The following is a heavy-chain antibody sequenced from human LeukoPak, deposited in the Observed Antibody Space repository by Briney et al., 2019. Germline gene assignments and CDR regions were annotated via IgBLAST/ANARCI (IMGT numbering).Heavy chain of an antibody. CDR2: IYPRDSDT. CDR1: GYSFTNYW. D-gene: IGHD5-12*01. CDR3: ARRQYSGYDFDF. V-gene: IGHV5-51*01. Sequence: GESLKISCKGSGYSFTNYWIGWVRQMHGKGLEWMGIIYPRDSDTRYSPSFQGQVTVSADKSISTAYLQWNTLEASDTAMYYCARRQYSGYDFDFWGQGTLVTVSS. J-gene: IGHJ4*02.